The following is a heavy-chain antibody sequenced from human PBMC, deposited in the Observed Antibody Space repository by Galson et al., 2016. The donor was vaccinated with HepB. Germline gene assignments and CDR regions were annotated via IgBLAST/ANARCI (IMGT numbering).Heavy chain of an antibody. CDR2: ISTTVSYV. CDR3: AGEVFGGSGNAMDV. D-gene: IGHD3-10*02. V-gene: IGHV3-21*01. J-gene: IGHJ3*01. Sequence: SLRLSCAASGFTFSTYTMNWVRQAPGKGLEWVSLISTTVSYVFYADSVKGRFTISKDNAKNSLYLQMNGLRAEDTAVYYCAGEVFGGSGNAMDVWGQGTLVAVSS. CDR1: GFTFSTYT.